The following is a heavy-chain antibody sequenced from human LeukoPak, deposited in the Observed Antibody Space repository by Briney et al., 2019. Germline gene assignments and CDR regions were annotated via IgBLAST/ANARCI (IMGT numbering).Heavy chain of an antibody. Sequence: SETLSLTCAVYGGSFSGYYWSWIRQPPGKGLEWIGEINHSGSTNYNPSLKSRVTISVDTSKNQFSLKLSPVTAADTAVYYCARGSDTAMVTLPFGYWGQGTLVTVSS. CDR1: GGSFSGYY. V-gene: IGHV4-34*01. J-gene: IGHJ4*02. CDR3: ARGSDTAMVTLPFGY. CDR2: INHSGST. D-gene: IGHD5-18*01.